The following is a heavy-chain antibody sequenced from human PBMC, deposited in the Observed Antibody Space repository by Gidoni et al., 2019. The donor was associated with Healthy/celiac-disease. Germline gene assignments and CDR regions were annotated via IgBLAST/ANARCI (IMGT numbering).Heavy chain of an antibody. Sequence: QVQLVQSGAEVTKPGASVKVSCKASGYTFTGYYMHWVRQAPGQGLEWMGWINPNSGGTNYAQKFQGRVTMTRDTSISTAYMELSRLRSDDTAVYYCARDFYPRAYYYGSGSYVWFDPWGQGTLVTVSS. D-gene: IGHD3-10*01. CDR1: GYTFTGYY. CDR3: ARDFYPRAYYYGSGSYVWFDP. V-gene: IGHV1-2*02. CDR2: INPNSGGT. J-gene: IGHJ5*02.